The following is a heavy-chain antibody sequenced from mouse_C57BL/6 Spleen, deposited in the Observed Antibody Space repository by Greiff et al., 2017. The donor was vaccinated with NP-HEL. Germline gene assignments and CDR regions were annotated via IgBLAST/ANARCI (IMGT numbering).Heavy chain of an antibody. J-gene: IGHJ2*01. D-gene: IGHD4-1*01. CDR2: IDPSDSYT. V-gene: IGHV1-69*01. CDR3: ARENWDY. Sequence: QVQLKQSGAELVMPGASVKLSCKASGYTFTSYWMHWVKQRPGQGLEWIGEIDPSDSYTNYNQKFKGKSTLTVDKSSSTAYMQLSSLTSEDSAVYYCARENWDYWGQGTTLTVSS. CDR1: GYTFTSYW.